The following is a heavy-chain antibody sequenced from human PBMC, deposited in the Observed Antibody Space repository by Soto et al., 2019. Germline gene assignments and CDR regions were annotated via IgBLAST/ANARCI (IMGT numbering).Heavy chain of an antibody. V-gene: IGHV3-23*01. CDR1: GFTFRTYA. CDR2: ITGSGSRT. CDR3: ARGFGDSKGFQH. Sequence: EVQLLESGGGLLQPGGSLRLSCAASGFTFRTYALSWVRQAPGKGLEWVSGITGSGAVEWVSAITGSGSRTNYADAVKGRFTISRDNSKSTLYLQMNSLRAEDTAMYYCARGFGDSKGFQHWGQGTLVIVSS. D-gene: IGHD3-10*01. J-gene: IGHJ1*01.